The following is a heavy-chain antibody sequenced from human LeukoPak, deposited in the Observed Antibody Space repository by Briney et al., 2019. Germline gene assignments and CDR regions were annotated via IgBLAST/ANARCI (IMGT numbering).Heavy chain of an antibody. Sequence: PGGPLRLSCTASGFTFGDYAMSWVRQAPGKGLEWVGFIRSKAYGGTTEYAASVKGRFTISRDDSKSIAYLQMNSLKTEDTAVYYCTRDDTAMAIYYFDYWGQGTLVTVSS. CDR2: IRSKAYGGTT. J-gene: IGHJ4*02. CDR1: GFTFGDYA. D-gene: IGHD5-18*01. CDR3: TRDDTAMAIYYFDY. V-gene: IGHV3-49*04.